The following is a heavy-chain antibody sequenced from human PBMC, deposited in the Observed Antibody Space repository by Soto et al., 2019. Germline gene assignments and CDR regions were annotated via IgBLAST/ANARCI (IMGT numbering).Heavy chain of an antibody. D-gene: IGHD3-9*01. J-gene: IGHJ3*02. CDR3: ERDTYYILTGESDAFDI. V-gene: IGHV3-11*05. CDR2: ISSSSSYT. CDR1: GFTFSDYY. Sequence: QVQLVESGGGLVKPGGSLRLSCAASGFTFSDYYMNWIRQAPGKGLEWVSYISSSSSYTNYADSVKGRLTISSDKAKNSLYLKMNSLRAEDTAVYYCERDTYYILTGESDAFDIWGQGTMVTVSS.